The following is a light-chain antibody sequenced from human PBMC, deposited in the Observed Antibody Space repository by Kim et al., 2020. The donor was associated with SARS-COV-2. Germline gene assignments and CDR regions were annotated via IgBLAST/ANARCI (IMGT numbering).Light chain of an antibody. V-gene: IGLV3-19*01. CDR2: GKN. Sequence: SSELTQDPAVSVALGQTVSFTCQGDSLRSYYATWYQQKPGQAPILVIYGKNNRPSGIPDRFSGSSSGNTASLTITGTQAGDEADYYCNSRDSNDNVVFGGGTQLTVL. CDR1: SLRSYY. CDR3: NSRDSNDNVV. J-gene: IGLJ2*01.